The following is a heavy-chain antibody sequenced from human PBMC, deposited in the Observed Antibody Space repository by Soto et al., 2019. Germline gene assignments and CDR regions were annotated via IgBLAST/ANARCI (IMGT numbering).Heavy chain of an antibody. CDR2: IYYSGST. J-gene: IGHJ5*02. Sequence: SETLSLTCTVSGGSISSYYWSWIRQPPGKGLEWIGYIYYSGSTNYNPSLKSRVTISVDTSKNQFSLKLSSVTAADTAVYYCARGGDPTLYNWFDLWGQGTLVTVSS. V-gene: IGHV4-59*01. CDR1: GGSISSYY. CDR3: ARGGDPTLYNWFDL.